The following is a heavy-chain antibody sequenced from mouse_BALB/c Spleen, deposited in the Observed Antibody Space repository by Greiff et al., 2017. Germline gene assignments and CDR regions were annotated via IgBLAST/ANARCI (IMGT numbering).Heavy chain of an antibody. CDR3: ASYGNRFAY. D-gene: IGHD2-1*01. Sequence: EVQGVESGGGLVKPGGSLKLSCAASGFTFSSYAMSWVRQTPEKRLEWVATISSGGSYTYYPDSVKGRFTISRDNAKNTLYLQMSSLRSEDTAMYYCASYGNRFAYWGQGTLVTVSA. J-gene: IGHJ3*01. V-gene: IGHV5-9-3*01. CDR1: GFTFSSYA. CDR2: ISSGGSYT.